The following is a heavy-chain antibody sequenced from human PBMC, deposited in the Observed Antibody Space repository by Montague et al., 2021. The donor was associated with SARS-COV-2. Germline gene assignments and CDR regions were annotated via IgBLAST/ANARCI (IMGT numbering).Heavy chain of an antibody. Sequence: SETLSLTCTVSGGSISSYYWSWIRQPPGKGLGWIGYINYSGSTNSNPSLKGRVTISVDTSKYKFSLKLSSVTAADTAVYYCARVKWLRGVFDYWGQGTLVTVSS. D-gene: IGHD3-10*01. CDR2: INYSGST. J-gene: IGHJ4*02. V-gene: IGHV4-59*01. CDR3: ARVKWLRGVFDY. CDR1: GGSISSYY.